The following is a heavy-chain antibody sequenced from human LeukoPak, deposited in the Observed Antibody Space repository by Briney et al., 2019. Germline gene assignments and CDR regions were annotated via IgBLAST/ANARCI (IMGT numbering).Heavy chain of an antibody. CDR3: ARVVTDSSSWTSPVPAEYFQH. V-gene: IGHV1-69*05. CDR2: IIPIFGTA. Sequence: SVKVSCKASGGTFSSYAISWVRQAPGQGLEWMGRIIPIFGTANYAQKFQGRVTITTDESTITAYMELCSLRSEHTTVYYCARVVTDSSSWTSPVPAEYFQHWGQGTLVTVSS. J-gene: IGHJ1*01. D-gene: IGHD6-13*01. CDR1: GGTFSSYA.